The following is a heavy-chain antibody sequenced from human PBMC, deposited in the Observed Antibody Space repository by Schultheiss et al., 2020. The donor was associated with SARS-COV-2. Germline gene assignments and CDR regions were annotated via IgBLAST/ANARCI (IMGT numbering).Heavy chain of an antibody. CDR1: GFTFSSYG. CDR2: ISYDGSNK. Sequence: GGSLRLSCAASGFTFSSYGMHWVRQAPGKGLEWVAVISYDGSNKYYADSVKGRFTISRDNAKNSLYLQMNSLRAEDTAVYFCARGIFQSFGPADNWGQGTMVTVSS. V-gene: IGHV3-30*03. D-gene: IGHD3/OR15-3a*01. CDR3: ARGIFQSFGPADN. J-gene: IGHJ4*02.